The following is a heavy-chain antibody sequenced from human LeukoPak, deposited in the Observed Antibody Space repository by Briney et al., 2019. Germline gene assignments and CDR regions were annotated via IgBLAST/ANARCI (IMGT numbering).Heavy chain of an antibody. Sequence: ASLQISCQGSGYNFTSYWIGSVRQMPGQGLEWMGIIYPGDSDTRYSPSFQGQVTISADKSISTAYLQWSSLKASDTAMYYCARRLGVRGVTYFDYWGQGTLVTVSS. D-gene: IGHD3-10*01. J-gene: IGHJ4*02. CDR2: IYPGDSDT. CDR3: ARRLGVRGVTYFDY. V-gene: IGHV5-51*01. CDR1: GYNFTSYW.